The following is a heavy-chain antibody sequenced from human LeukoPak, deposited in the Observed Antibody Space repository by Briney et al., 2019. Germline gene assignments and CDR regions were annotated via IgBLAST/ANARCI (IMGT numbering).Heavy chain of an antibody. V-gene: IGHV4-61*02. CDR2: IYTSGST. CDR3: ASMVRGFYLGY. D-gene: IGHD3-10*01. Sequence: SETLSLTCTVSGGSISSGSYYWSWIRQPAGKGLEWIGRIYTSGSTNYNPSLKSRVTISVDTSKNQFSLKLSSVTAADTAVYYCASMVRGFYLGYWGQGTLVTVSS. CDR1: GGSISSGSYY. J-gene: IGHJ4*02.